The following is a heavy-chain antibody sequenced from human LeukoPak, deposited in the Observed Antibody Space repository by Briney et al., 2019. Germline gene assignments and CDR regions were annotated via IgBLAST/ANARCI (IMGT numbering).Heavy chain of an antibody. CDR1: GYTFANHA. J-gene: IGHJ6*02. CDR2: SDAGYGNA. V-gene: IGHV1-3*02. CDR3: SRGVAYGLDL. Sequence: ASVTVSCKASGYTFANHALHWVRQAPGQRLEWMGWSDAGYGNARYSQEFQGRVTITRDTSASTLYMELSSLRYEDMAVYYCSRGVAYGLDLWGQETTVTVSS.